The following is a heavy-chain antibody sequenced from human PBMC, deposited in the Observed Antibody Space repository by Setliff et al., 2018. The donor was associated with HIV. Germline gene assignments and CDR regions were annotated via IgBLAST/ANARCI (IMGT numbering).Heavy chain of an antibody. CDR1: GGSISSGGYY. D-gene: IGHD1-26*01. Sequence: PSETLSLTCTVSGGSISSGGYYWSWIRQHPGKGLEWIGNIYYSGSPYYNPSLKSRLTMSVDTSKNQFSLRLSSVTAADTAVYYCARGGGGAYYYYYMDVWGKGTTVTV. V-gene: IGHV4-31*03. J-gene: IGHJ6*03. CDR3: ARGGGGAYYYYYMDV. CDR2: IYYSGSP.